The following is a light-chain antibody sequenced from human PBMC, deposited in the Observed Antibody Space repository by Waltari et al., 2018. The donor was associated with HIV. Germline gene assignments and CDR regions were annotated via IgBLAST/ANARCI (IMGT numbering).Light chain of an antibody. V-gene: IGLV1-40*01. J-gene: IGLJ2*01. CDR2: GNN. CDR1: SSNIGAVYD. CDR3: QSYDRSLSGSV. Sequence: QSVLTQPPSVSGAPGQRVTIPCTGSSSNIGAVYDVHRYQQLPGTAPKLLIYGNNNRPSGVPDRFSGSKSGTSASLAITGLQAEDEADYYCQSYDRSLSGSVFGGGTKLTVL.